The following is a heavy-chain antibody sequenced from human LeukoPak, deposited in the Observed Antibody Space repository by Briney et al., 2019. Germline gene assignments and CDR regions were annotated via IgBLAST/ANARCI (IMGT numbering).Heavy chain of an antibody. V-gene: IGHV3-33*01. J-gene: IGHJ4*02. CDR3: ARDLGTTNYFFDY. D-gene: IGHD4-17*01. Sequence: GGSLRLSCAASGFTFSNYGFHWVRQAPGKGLKWVAVIWYDGSNKYYADSVKGRFTISRDNSKNTLYLQMNSLRAEDTAVYYCARDLGTTNYFFDYWGQGTLVTVSS. CDR2: IWYDGSNK. CDR1: GFTFSNYG.